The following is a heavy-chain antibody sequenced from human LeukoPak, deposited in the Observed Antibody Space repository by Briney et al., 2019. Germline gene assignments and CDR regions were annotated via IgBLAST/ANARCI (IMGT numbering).Heavy chain of an antibody. J-gene: IGHJ4*02. Sequence: PSETLSLTCTVSGGSISSGSYYWSWIRQSPGKGLEWIGHIYYNGGTRYNPSLKSRVSISDDTSKNQFSLNLRSVTAADTAVYYCARFSRWLPFESWGQGTLVTVSS. CDR1: GGSISSGSYY. D-gene: IGHD5-12*01. V-gene: IGHV4-61*01. CDR2: IYYNGGT. CDR3: ARFSRWLPFES.